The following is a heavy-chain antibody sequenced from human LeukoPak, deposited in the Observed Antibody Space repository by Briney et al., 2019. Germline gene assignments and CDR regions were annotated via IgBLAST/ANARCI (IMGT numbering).Heavy chain of an antibody. J-gene: IGHJ6*04. D-gene: IGHD3-22*01. V-gene: IGHV4-34*01. CDR1: GGSFSGYY. Sequence: SETLSLTCAVYGGSFSGYYWSWIRQPPGKGLEWIGEINHSGRTNYNPSLKSRVTISVDTSKNQFSLKLSSVTAADTAVYYCARVSRSSVPYYGMDVWGKGTTVTVSS. CDR2: INHSGRT. CDR3: ARVSRSSVPYYGMDV.